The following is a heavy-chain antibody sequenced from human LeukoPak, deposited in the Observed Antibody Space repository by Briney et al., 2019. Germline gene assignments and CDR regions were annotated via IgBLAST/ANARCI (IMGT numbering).Heavy chain of an antibody. CDR2: IYYGGST. CDR3: ARDPSGYFNY. V-gene: IGHV4-61*01. J-gene: IGHJ4*02. D-gene: IGHD3-22*01. Sequence: PSETLSLTCTVSGGSVNSGNYYWSWIRQPPGKGLEWIGFIYYGGSTNHNPSLKSRVTISVDTSKNQFSLKLSSVTAADTAVNYCARDPSGYFNYWGQGTLATVSS. CDR1: GGSVNSGNYY.